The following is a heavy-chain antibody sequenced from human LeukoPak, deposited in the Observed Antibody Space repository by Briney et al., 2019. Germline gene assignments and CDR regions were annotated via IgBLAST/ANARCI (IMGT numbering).Heavy chain of an antibody. V-gene: IGHV4-39*07. CDR3: TREVRSAWASFDP. D-gene: IGHD1-26*01. J-gene: IGHJ5*02. Sequence: SETLSLTCTVSGGSISSSSYYWGWIRQPPGKGLEWIGSIHYSGSTNYNPSLKCRVTISVDTSKNQFSLKLTSVTAADTAVYYCTREVRSAWASFDPWGQGTLVIVSS. CDR2: IHYSGST. CDR1: GGSISSSSYY.